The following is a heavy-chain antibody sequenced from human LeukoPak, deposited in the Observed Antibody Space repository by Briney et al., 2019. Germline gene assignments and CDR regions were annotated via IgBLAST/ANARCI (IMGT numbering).Heavy chain of an antibody. D-gene: IGHD2-21*02. V-gene: IGHV1-2*02. CDR3: ARDRKAIVVVTAIPRYNWFDH. CDR1: GYTFTGYY. CDR2: INPNSGGT. Sequence: GASVKVSCKASGYTFTGYYMHWVRQVPGQGLEWMGWINPNSGGTNYAQKFQGRVTMTRDTSISTAYMELSRLRSDDTAVYYCARDRKAIVVVTAIPRYNWFDHWGQGTLVTVSS. J-gene: IGHJ5*02.